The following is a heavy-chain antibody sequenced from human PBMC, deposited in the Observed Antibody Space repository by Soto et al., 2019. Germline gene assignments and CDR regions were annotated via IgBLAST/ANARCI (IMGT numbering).Heavy chain of an antibody. CDR3: ARAVSTRAHGYYFDGMDV. D-gene: IGHD1-1*01. J-gene: IGHJ6*02. V-gene: IGHV4-34*01. CDR1: GGTFSGYF. CDR2: INLGGIP. Sequence: PSETMSLTCSVYGGTFSGYFWTWIRQHPGKGLEWIGEINLGGIPNYNPSLKSRVTISVDTSKNQFSLKLSSVTAADTAFYYCARAVSTRAHGYYFDGMDVWGQGTTVTDS.